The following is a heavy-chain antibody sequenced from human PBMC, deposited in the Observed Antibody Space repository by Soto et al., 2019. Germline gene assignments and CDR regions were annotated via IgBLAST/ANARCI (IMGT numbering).Heavy chain of an antibody. V-gene: IGHV1-69*13. Sequence: SVKVSCKASGGTFSSYAISWVRQAPGQGLEWMGGIIPIFGTANYAQKFQGRVTITADESTSTAYMELSSLRSEDTAVYYCARGRISPPDAFDIWGQGTMVTVSS. CDR2: IIPIFGTA. CDR1: GGTFSSYA. CDR3: ARGRISPPDAFDI. D-gene: IGHD2-15*01. J-gene: IGHJ3*02.